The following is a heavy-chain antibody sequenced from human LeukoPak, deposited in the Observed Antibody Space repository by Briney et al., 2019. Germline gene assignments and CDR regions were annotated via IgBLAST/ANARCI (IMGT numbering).Heavy chain of an antibody. CDR1: GYTFTSYG. D-gene: IGHD5-18*01. CDR3: ARDIYPDHMRVDTVSFDY. Sequence: ASVKVSCKASGYTFTSYGISWVRQAPGQGLEWTGWISAYNGNTNYAQKLQGRVTMTTDTSTSTAYMELRSLRSDDTAVYYCARDIYPDHMRVDTVSFDYWGQGTLVTVSS. CDR2: ISAYNGNT. V-gene: IGHV1-18*01. J-gene: IGHJ4*02.